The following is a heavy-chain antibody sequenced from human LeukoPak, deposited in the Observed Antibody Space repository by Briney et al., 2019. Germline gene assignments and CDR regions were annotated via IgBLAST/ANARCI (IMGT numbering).Heavy chain of an antibody. Sequence: SETLSLTCTVSGGSISSSSYYWGWIRQPPGKGLEWIGSIYYSGSTYYNPSLKSRVTISVDTSKNQFSLKLSSVTAADTAVYYCARDGTYCGSDCYPHDAFDIWGQGTMVTVSS. V-gene: IGHV4-39*07. CDR3: ARDGTYCGSDCYPHDAFDI. CDR1: GGSISSSSYY. D-gene: IGHD2-21*02. CDR2: IYYSGST. J-gene: IGHJ3*02.